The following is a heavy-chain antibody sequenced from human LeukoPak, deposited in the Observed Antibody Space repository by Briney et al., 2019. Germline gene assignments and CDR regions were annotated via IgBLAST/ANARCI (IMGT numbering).Heavy chain of an antibody. D-gene: IGHD3-10*01. CDR2: ISYDGSNK. Sequence: QPGGSLRLSCAASGFTFSSYAMHWVRQAPGKGLEWVAVISYDGSNKYYADSVKGRFTISRDNSKNTLYLQMNSLRAEDTAVYYCTGITMVRGLYYGMDVWGKGTTVTVSS. CDR3: TGITMVRGLYYGMDV. CDR1: GFTFSSYA. J-gene: IGHJ6*04. V-gene: IGHV3-30*04.